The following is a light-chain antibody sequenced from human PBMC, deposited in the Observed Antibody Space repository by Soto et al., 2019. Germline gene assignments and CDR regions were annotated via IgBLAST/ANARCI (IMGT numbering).Light chain of an antibody. Sequence: QAVVTQPPSVSAAPGQKVTISCSGSSSNIGNHYVSWYQQFPGTAPKLLIYDSDKRPSGIPDRFSGSQSGTSATLGITGLQTGDEADYYCGTWDSSLTSVVFGGGTKVTVL. CDR2: DSD. CDR3: GTWDSSLTSVV. CDR1: SSNIGNHY. V-gene: IGLV1-51*01. J-gene: IGLJ2*01.